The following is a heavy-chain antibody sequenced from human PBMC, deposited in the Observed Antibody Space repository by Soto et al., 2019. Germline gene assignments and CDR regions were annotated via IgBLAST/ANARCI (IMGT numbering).Heavy chain of an antibody. CDR3: ARERSGTPDY. J-gene: IGHJ4*02. D-gene: IGHD1-1*01. CDR2: MNPNSGNT. Sequence: QVQLVQSGAEVKKPGASVKVSCKASGNPSPGIVFTWVRQATGQGLEWMGWMNPNSGNTGYAQKFQGRVTMTRNTSISTAYMELSSLKSEDTAVYYCARERSGTPDYWGQGTLVTVSS. CDR1: GNPSPGIV. V-gene: IGHV1-8*01.